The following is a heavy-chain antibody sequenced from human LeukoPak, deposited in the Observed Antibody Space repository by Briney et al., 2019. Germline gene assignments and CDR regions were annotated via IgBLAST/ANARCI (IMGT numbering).Heavy chain of an antibody. CDR1: GFTFSSYW. D-gene: IGHD2-15*01. Sequence: GGSLRLSCAASGFTFSSYWMSWVRQAPGKGLEWVALISSDASVKNYAESVRGRFTISRDNSKNTLYLQMNSLRAEDTAVYYCARGYCSGGSCLTGDYWGQGTLVTVSS. CDR3: ARGYCSGGSCLTGDY. J-gene: IGHJ4*02. V-gene: IGHV3-30-3*01. CDR2: ISSDASVK.